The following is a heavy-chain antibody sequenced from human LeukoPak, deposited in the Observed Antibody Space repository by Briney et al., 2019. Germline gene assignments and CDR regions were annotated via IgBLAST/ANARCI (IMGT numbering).Heavy chain of an antibody. D-gene: IGHD3-10*01. V-gene: IGHV3-66*01. CDR3: ARDQTILLWFGETINAFDI. J-gene: IGHJ3*02. CDR1: GFTVSSNY. Sequence: GVSLRLSCAASGFTVSSNYMSWVRQAPGKGLEWVSVIYSGGSTYYADSVKGRFTISRDNSKNTLYLQMNSLRAEDTAVYYCARDQTILLWFGETINAFDIWGQGTMVTVSS. CDR2: IYSGGST.